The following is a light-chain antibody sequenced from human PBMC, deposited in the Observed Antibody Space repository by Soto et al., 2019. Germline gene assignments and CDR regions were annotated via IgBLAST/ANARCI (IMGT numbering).Light chain of an antibody. CDR1: QSVSSTY. CDR3: QQYDSSPFT. Sequence: EIVLTHSPGTLSFSPGEVATLSCRASQSVSSTYLGWYQQKPGQAPRLLIYGASSRATGIPDRFSGSGSGTDFTLTISRLEPEDFAVYYCQQYDSSPFTFGQGTKVDIK. CDR2: GAS. V-gene: IGKV3-20*01. J-gene: IGKJ2*01.